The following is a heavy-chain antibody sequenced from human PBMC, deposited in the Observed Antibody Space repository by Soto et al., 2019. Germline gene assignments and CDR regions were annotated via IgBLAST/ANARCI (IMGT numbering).Heavy chain of an antibody. V-gene: IGHV3-66*01. CDR3: ARDSGYSSGWYRYYFDY. CDR1: GFTVSSNY. CDR2: IYSGGST. D-gene: IGHD6-19*01. Sequence: GGSLRLSCAASGFTVSSNYMSWVRQAPGKGLEWVSVIYSGGSTYYANSVKGRFTISRDNSKNTLFLQMNSLRAEDTAVYYCARDSGYSSGWYRYYFDYWGQGTLVTVSS. J-gene: IGHJ4*02.